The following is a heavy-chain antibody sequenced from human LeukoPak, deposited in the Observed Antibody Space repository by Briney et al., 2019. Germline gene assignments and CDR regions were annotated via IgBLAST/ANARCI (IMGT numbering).Heavy chain of an antibody. D-gene: IGHD3-10*01. J-gene: IGHJ4*02. CDR1: GYTFTSYY. CDR2: INPSGGST. Sequence: ASVKVSCKASGYTFTSYYMHWVRQAPGQGLEWMGIINPSGGSTSYAQKFQGRVTTTRDTSTSTVYMELSSLRSEDTAVYYCAKGSSHSMVRGVQYYFDYWGQGTLVTVSS. CDR3: AKGSSHSMVRGVQYYFDY. V-gene: IGHV1-46*01.